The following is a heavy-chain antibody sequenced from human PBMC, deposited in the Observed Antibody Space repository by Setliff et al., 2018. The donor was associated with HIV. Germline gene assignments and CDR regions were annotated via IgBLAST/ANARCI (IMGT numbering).Heavy chain of an antibody. CDR2: IYTSGRSI. J-gene: IGHJ6*02. CDR1: GGSISSGTYY. D-gene: IGHD3-3*01. Sequence: TLSLTCTVSGGSISSGTYYWSWIRQPAGKGLEWIGHIYTSGRSIHYTASVKGRFTISRDNSKNTLYLQMNSLRDEDTAVYFCAKDGSDNFWSGYYVVARRGMDVWGQGTTVTVSS. V-gene: IGHV4-61*09. CDR3: AKDGSDNFWSGYYVVARRGMDV.